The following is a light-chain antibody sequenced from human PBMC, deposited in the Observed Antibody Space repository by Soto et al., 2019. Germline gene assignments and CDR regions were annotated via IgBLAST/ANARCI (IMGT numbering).Light chain of an antibody. V-gene: IGLV2-14*01. CDR3: SSYTSSNTLEV. Sequence: SVLIQPASVSGSPGQSITISCTGTSRDVGGSNYVSWYQHHPHRAPKLLIYEVSYRPSGVSSRFSGSKSGNTASLTIPGLQAEDDADYYCSSYTSSNTLEVFGVGTKLTVL. J-gene: IGLJ2*01. CDR2: EVS. CDR1: SRDVGGSNY.